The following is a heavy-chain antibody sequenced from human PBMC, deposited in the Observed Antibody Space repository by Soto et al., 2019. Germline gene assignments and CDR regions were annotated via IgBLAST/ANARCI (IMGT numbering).Heavy chain of an antibody. CDR3: ARVPSP. CDR1: GGSISSGGYS. CDR2: IYHSGNT. Sequence: LSLTCAVSGGSISSGGYSWSWIRQPPGKGLEWIGYIYHSGNTYYNPSLKSRVSISVDRSKNQFSLKLSSVAAADTAVYYCARVPSPWGQGTLVTVSS. J-gene: IGHJ5*02. V-gene: IGHV4-30-2*01.